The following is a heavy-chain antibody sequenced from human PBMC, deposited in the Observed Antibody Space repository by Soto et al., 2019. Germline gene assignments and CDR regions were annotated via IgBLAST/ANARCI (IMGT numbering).Heavy chain of an antibody. Sequence: PGGSLRLSCVVSGFTVSSNHMSWVRQAPGKGLEWVSVVYNGGSTSYADSVKGRFTISRDNSKNTLYLQMNTLRAEDTAVYYCASSVMGARFAYWGQGTPVTVSS. J-gene: IGHJ4*02. CDR1: GFTVSSNH. V-gene: IGHV3-66*01. D-gene: IGHD1-26*01. CDR3: ASSVMGARFAY. CDR2: VYNGGST.